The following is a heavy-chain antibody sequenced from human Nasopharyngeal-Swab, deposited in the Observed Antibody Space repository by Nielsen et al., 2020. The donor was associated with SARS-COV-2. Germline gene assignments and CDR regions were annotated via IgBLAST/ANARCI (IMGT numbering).Heavy chain of an antibody. CDR1: GFTFSNYA. CDR2: ITSSSSTI. D-gene: IGHD3-22*01. V-gene: IGHV3-48*02. CDR3: TRDGLNGYYDSSGYPLRDGMDV. J-gene: IGHJ6*02. Sequence: SGVSGFTFSNYAMNWVRQAPGNGLEWVSYITSSSSTIYYADSVKGRFAISRDNAENALYLQMNSLRDEDTAVYYCTRDGLNGYYDSSGYPLRDGMDVWGQGTTVTVSS.